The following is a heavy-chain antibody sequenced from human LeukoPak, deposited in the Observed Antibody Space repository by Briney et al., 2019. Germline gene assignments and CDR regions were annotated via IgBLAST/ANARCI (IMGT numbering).Heavy chain of an antibody. CDR1: GYTFTNYY. Sequence: ASVKVSCKASGYTFTNYYMHWVRQAPGQGLEWMGMINPSGGSTIYAQKFQGRVTMTRETSTSTVYMELSSLRSEDTAVYYCARGHYYDSSGYYYALSYWGQGTLVTVSS. CDR2: INPSGGST. D-gene: IGHD3-22*01. CDR3: ARGHYYDSSGYYYALSY. J-gene: IGHJ4*02. V-gene: IGHV1-46*01.